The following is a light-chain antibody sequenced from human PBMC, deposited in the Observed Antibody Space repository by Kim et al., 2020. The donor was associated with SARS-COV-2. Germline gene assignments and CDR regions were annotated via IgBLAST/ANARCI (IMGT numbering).Light chain of an antibody. J-gene: IGKJ3*01. Sequence: AALGDRFTITGRASQSTIRHLNWYQHKPGKAPKLLIYYASRLQAGVPSRFSGGGSGTDFTLTISSLQPDDFATYYCQQGDTLPLTFGPGTKVDIK. CDR2: YAS. CDR3: QQGDTLPLT. CDR1: QSTIRH. V-gene: IGKV1-39*01.